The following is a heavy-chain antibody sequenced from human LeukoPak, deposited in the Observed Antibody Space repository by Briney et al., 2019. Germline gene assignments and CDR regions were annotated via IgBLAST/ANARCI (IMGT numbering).Heavy chain of an antibody. CDR1: GFTFSSYG. CDR2: IRYDGSNK. J-gene: IGHJ4*02. CDR3: AKDAETYYYDSSGYYLHPFDY. Sequence: PGGSLRLSCAASGFTFSSYGMHWVRQVPGKGLEWVAFIRYDGSNKYYADSVKGRFTISRDNSKNTLYLQMNSLRAEDTAVYYCAKDAETYYYDSSGYYLHPFDYWGQGTLVTVSS. D-gene: IGHD3-22*01. V-gene: IGHV3-30*02.